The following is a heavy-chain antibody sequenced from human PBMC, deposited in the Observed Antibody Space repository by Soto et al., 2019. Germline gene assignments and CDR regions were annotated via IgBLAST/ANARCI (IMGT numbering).Heavy chain of an antibody. J-gene: IGHJ4*02. CDR3: AKKGLQQQDEFDY. CDR2: ISGSGGST. CDR1: GFTFSSYA. V-gene: IGHV3-23*01. Sequence: PGGSLRLSCAASGFTFSSYAMSWVRQAPGKGLEWVSAISGSGGSTYYADSVKGRFTISXVXXXXTXYXQXXXLRAXDTAVDYCAKKGLQQQDEFDYWGQGTLVTLSS. D-gene: IGHD6-13*01.